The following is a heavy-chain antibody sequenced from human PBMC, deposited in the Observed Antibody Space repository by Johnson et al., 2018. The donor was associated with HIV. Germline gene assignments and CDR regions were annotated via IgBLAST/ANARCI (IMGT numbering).Heavy chain of an antibody. CDR2: ISYDGSNK. Sequence: QVQLVESGGGVVQPGRSLRLSCAASKFTFSSYPMHWVRQAPGKGLEWVALISYDGSNKYYADSVKGRFTISRDNSKNTLYLQMNSLRAEDTAVYYCARDQVDRGGAFDIWGQGTMVTVSS. D-gene: IGHD5-12*01. CDR1: KFTFSSYP. V-gene: IGHV3-30*04. J-gene: IGHJ3*02. CDR3: ARDQVDRGGAFDI.